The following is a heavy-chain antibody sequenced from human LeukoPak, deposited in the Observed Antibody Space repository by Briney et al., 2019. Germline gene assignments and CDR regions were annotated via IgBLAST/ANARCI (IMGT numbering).Heavy chain of an antibody. CDR3: ARSPKGLKDVLLWFGELFVGAFDI. CDR2: ISYDGSNK. Sequence: GGSLRLSCAASGFTFSSYAMHWVRQAPGKGLEWVAVISYDGSNKYYADSVKGRFTISRDNSKNTLYLQMNSLRAEDTAVYYCARSPKGLKDVLLWFGELFVGAFDIWGQGTMVTVSS. D-gene: IGHD3-10*01. V-gene: IGHV3-30-3*01. J-gene: IGHJ3*02. CDR1: GFTFSSYA.